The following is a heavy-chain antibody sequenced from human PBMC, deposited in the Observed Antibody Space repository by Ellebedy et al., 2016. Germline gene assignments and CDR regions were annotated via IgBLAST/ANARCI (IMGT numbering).Heavy chain of an antibody. V-gene: IGHV4-34*01. D-gene: IGHD3-16*01. CDR2: VNPSGNT. Sequence: GSLRLSCAVTGGSSNTYYWSWVGQAPGKGLKWIGEVNPSGNTDYNPSLRSRVTISADTSKNQISLIMDSVTAADTAVYYCGRGGVMSRIRHWGQGTLVTVSS. J-gene: IGHJ1*01. CDR3: GRGGVMSRIRH. CDR1: GGSSNTYY.